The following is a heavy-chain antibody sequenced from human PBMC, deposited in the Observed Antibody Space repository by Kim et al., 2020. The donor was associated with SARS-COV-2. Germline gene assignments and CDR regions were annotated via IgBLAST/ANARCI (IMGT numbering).Heavy chain of an antibody. CDR1: GGSISSGGYY. Sequence: SETLSLTCTVSGGSISSGGYYWSWIRQHPGKGLEWIGYIYYSGSTYYNPSLKSRVTISVDTSKNQFSLKLSSVTAADTAVYYCAGSMVRGVIRYFDYWGQGTLVTVSS. J-gene: IGHJ4*02. CDR2: IYYSGST. D-gene: IGHD3-10*01. CDR3: AGSMVRGVIRYFDY. V-gene: IGHV4-31*03.